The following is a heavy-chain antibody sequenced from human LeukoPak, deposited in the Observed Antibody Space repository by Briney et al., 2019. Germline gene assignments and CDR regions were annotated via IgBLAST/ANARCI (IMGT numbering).Heavy chain of an antibody. Sequence: GSVKVSCKESGYSFTDYYMHWVRQAPGQGLEWMGWINPKSGDTKYAQKFQGKITMTRDPSISTSYIELSRLRSDDTAVYYCARERCTTAGCDKSFDSWGQGTLITVSS. CDR1: GYSFTDYY. D-gene: IGHD2-2*02. V-gene: IGHV1-2*02. CDR2: INPKSGDT. CDR3: ARERCTTAGCDKSFDS. J-gene: IGHJ4*02.